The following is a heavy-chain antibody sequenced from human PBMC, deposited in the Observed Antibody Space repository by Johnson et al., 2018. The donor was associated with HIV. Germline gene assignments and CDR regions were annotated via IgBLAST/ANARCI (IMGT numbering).Heavy chain of an antibody. CDR3: ARAENCCRGGSCYWECAVDI. J-gene: IGHJ3*02. V-gene: IGHV3-7*01. Sequence: EQLVESGGGLVQPGGSLRLSCAASGFTFSSYWMSWVRQAPGKGLEWVANIKQDGSEKYYVDSVKGRFTISRDNAKNSLYLQMNSLRAEDTAVYYCARAENCCRGGSCYWECAVDIWGQGTMVTVAS. CDR2: IKQDGSEK. D-gene: IGHD2-15*01. CDR1: GFTFSSYW.